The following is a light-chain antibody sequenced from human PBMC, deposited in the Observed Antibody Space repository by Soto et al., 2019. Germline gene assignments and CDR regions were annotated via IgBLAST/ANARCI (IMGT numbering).Light chain of an antibody. CDR3: QSYDSSLSRRWV. Sequence: QSVLTQPPSVSGAPGQRVTISCTGSSSNIGAGYPVHWYQQLPGTTPKLLVAGNRPSGVPDRFSVSKSGASASLAITGLQAEDEADYYCQSYDSSLSRRWVFGGGTKLTVL. CDR2: G. J-gene: IGLJ3*02. V-gene: IGLV1-40*01. CDR1: SSNIGAGYP.